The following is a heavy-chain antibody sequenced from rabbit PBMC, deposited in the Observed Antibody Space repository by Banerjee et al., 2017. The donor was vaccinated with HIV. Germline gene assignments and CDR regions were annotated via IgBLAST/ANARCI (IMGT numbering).Heavy chain of an antibody. CDR3: ARVLVEYDYGMDL. Sequence: QEQLVESGGGLVTLGGSLKLSCKASGIDFSSYGISWVRQAPGKGLEWIGCIDAGNSGSTWYASWVNGRFTISKTSSTTVTLQMTSLTAADTATYFCARVLVEYDYGMDLWGQGTLVTVS. CDR2: IDAGNSGST. D-gene: IGHD4-2*01. V-gene: IGHV1S45*01. J-gene: IGHJ6*01. CDR1: GIDFSSYG.